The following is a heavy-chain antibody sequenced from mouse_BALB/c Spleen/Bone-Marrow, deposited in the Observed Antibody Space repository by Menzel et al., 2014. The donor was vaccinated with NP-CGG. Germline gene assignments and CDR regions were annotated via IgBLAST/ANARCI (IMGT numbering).Heavy chain of an antibody. D-gene: IGHD2-4*01. V-gene: IGHV1S81*02. CDR2: INPGNGRT. Sequence: QVQLQQSGAELVKPGASVKLSCTASGYTFTSYWIHWVKQRPGQGLGWIGEINPGNGRTNYNEKFKSKATLTVDRSSSTAYMQLSSLTSEDSAVYYCARGDYDYDLVYWYFDVWGAGTTVTVSS. CDR3: ARGDYDYDLVYWYFDV. J-gene: IGHJ1*01. CDR1: GYTFTSYW.